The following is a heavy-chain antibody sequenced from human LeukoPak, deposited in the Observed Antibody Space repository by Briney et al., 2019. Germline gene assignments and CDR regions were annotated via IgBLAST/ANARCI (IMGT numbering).Heavy chain of an antibody. D-gene: IGHD2-21*01. Sequence: ASVRVSCKASTDTYANLYLNWLRQAPGQGPEWMGRIHPKRGDTNYEKRFGGRVTLTRDTSMRTTYMELSGLTPDDTAVYFCATAADNLSVIPPVYWGQGTLVTVSS. CDR2: IHPKRGDT. V-gene: IGHV1-2*06. CDR1: TDTYANLY. CDR3: ATAADNLSVIPPVY. J-gene: IGHJ4*02.